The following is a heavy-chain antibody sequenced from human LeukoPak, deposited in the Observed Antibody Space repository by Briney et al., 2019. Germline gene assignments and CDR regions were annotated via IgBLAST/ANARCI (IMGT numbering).Heavy chain of an antibody. CDR2: IYYSGST. CDR3: ATLRDGYNYGIDY. J-gene: IGHJ4*02. V-gene: IGHV4-59*11. CDR1: GGSISSHY. Sequence: SETLSLTCTVSGGSISSHYWSWIRQPPGKGLEWIGHIYYSGSTNYNPSLRSRVTISVDTSKNQFPLKLSSVTAADTAVYYCATLRDGYNYGIDYWGQGTLVTVSS. D-gene: IGHD5-24*01.